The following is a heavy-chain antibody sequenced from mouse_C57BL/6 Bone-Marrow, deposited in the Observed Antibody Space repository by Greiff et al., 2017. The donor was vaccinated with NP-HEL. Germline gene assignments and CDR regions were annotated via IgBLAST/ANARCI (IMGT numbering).Heavy chain of an antibody. CDR1: GYTFTSYW. CDR3: ARREDYSNPFAY. J-gene: IGHJ3*01. CDR2: IDPSDSYT. V-gene: IGHV1-59*01. Sequence: QVQLQQPGAELVRPGTSVKLSCKASGYTFTSYWMHWVKQRPGQGLEWIGVIDPSDSYTNYNQKFKGKATLTVDTSSSTAYIQLSSLTSEDSAVYYCARREDYSNPFAYWGQGTLVTVSA. D-gene: IGHD2-5*01.